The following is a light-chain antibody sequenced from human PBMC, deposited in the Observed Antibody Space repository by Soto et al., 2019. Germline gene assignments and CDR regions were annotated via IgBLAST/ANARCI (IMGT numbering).Light chain of an antibody. CDR3: QSYDSSLSASSV. CDR2: GNS. Sequence: QSVLTQPPSVSGAPGQRVPISCTGSSSNIGAGYDVHGYQQLPGTAPKLLIYGNSNRPSGVPDRFSGSKSGTSASLDITGLQAEDEADYYSQSYDSSLSASSVFGTGTKLTVL. V-gene: IGLV1-40*01. CDR1: SSNIGAGYD. J-gene: IGLJ1*01.